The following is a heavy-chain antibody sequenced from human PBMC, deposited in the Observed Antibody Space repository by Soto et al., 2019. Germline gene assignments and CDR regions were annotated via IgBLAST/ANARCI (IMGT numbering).Heavy chain of an antibody. CDR2: ISGSGGST. Sequence: GGSLRLSCAASGFTFSSYAMSWVRQAPGKGLEWVSAISGSGGSTYYADSVKGRFTISRDNSKNTLYLQMNSLRAEDTAVYYCAKGDSGSSWYGAALDYWGQGTLVTVSS. D-gene: IGHD6-13*01. CDR3: AKGDSGSSWYGAALDY. CDR1: GFTFSSYA. V-gene: IGHV3-23*01. J-gene: IGHJ4*02.